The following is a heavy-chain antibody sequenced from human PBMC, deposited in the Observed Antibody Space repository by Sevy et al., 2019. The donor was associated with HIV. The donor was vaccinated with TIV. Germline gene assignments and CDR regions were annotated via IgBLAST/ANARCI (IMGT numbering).Heavy chain of an antibody. CDR3: TRDRYTLVRGIIMTWFDP. Sequence: SETLSLTCTVPGGSISGYYWSWIRQSPGKGLEWIAYTHSNGNTNYNPSLKSRVTISIDTSKNQFSLKLSSVTAADTAVYYCTRDRYTLVRGIIMTWFDPWGQGTLVTVSS. CDR2: THSNGNT. V-gene: IGHV4-59*01. D-gene: IGHD3-10*01. J-gene: IGHJ5*02. CDR1: GGSISGYY.